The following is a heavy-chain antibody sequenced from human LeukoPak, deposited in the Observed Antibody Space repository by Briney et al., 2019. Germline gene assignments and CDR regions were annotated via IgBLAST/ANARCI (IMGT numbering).Heavy chain of an antibody. CDR1: GFTFDDYA. Sequence: GGSLRLSCAASGFTFDDYAMHWVRQAPGRGLEWVSGISWNSGSIGYADSVKGRFTISRDNAKNSLYLQMNSLRAEDTAVYYCAREQQLDYWGQGTLVTVSS. V-gene: IGHV3-9*01. J-gene: IGHJ4*02. D-gene: IGHD6-13*01. CDR3: AREQQLDY. CDR2: ISWNSGSI.